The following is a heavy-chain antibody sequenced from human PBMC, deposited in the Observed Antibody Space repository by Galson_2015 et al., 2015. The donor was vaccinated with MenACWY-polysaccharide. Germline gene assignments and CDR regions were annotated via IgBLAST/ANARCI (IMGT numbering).Heavy chain of an antibody. Sequence: SLRLSCAASGFTFSTYWMNWVRQAPGKGLVWVSRITSDGSSTNYADSVKGRFTISRDNAKNTLYLQMNSLRAEDTALYYRARGYSAYDWGQGTLVTVSA. J-gene: IGHJ4*02. CDR2: ITSDGSST. CDR1: GFTFSTYW. CDR3: ARGYSAYD. D-gene: IGHD5-12*01. V-gene: IGHV3-74*01.